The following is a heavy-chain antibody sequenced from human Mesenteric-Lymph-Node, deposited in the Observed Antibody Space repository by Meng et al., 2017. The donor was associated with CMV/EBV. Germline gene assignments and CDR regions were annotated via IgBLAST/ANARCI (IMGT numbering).Heavy chain of an antibody. Sequence: ASVKVSCKASGYTFTGYYIQWVRRAPGQGLEWMGWMGPNTGGTNYAQKFQGRVTMTRDTSISTAYMELSRLRSDDTAVYYCVRDLTGDCNSTPCSLLWGQGTLVTVSS. CDR3: VRDLTGDCNSTPCSLL. J-gene: IGHJ4*02. CDR1: GYTFTGYY. D-gene: IGHD2/OR15-2a*01. CDR2: MGPNTGGT. V-gene: IGHV1-2*02.